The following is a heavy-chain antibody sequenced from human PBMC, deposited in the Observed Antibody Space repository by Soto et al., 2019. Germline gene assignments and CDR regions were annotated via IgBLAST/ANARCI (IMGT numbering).Heavy chain of an antibody. V-gene: IGHV3-48*03. D-gene: IGHD2-2*01. Sequence: GGSLRLSCAASRFTFSTYEMNWVRQAPGKGLEWVSYISTSGSTVYYADSVKGRFTISRDNTRNSLYLQMNSLRDEDTALYYCVRYCSTTLCNGVATRTFDYWGQGTLVTVS. J-gene: IGHJ4*02. CDR3: VRYCSTTLCNGVATRTFDY. CDR1: RFTFSTYE. CDR2: ISTSGSTV.